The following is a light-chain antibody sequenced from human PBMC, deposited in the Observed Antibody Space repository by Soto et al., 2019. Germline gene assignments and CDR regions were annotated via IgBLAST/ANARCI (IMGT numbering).Light chain of an antibody. CDR3: SSYTSSSTPYV. V-gene: IGLV2-14*01. CDR1: SSDVGGYNY. Sequence: QCVITEPASVFGSPGQSITKSCTGTSSDVGGYNYVSWYQQHPVKAPKLMIYDVTNRPSGVSDRFSGSKSGNTASLTISGLQAEDEADYYCSSYTSSSTPYVFGTGTKVTVL. J-gene: IGLJ1*01. CDR2: DVT.